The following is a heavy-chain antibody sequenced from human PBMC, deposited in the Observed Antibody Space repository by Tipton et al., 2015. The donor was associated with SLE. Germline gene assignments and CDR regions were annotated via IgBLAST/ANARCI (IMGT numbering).Heavy chain of an antibody. V-gene: IGHV3-7*01. CDR2: IKEDGSEK. D-gene: IGHD3-10*01. J-gene: IGHJ4*02. CDR3: ARAYVDFGEAGY. CDR1: GFTFRDYW. Sequence: SLRLSCAASGFTFRDYWMTWVRQAPGKGLEWVANIKEDGSEKYCVDSLKGRFTISRDNAKNSLYLQMNSLRAEDTAVYYCARAYVDFGEAGYWGQGILVIVSS.